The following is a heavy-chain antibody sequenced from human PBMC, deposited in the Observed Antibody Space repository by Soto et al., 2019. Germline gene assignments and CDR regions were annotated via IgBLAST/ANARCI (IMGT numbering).Heavy chain of an antibody. CDR2: IYPGDSDT. D-gene: IGHD2-15*01. J-gene: IGHJ3*02. Sequence: GESLKISCKGSGYSFTSYWIGWVRQMPGKGLEWMGIIYPGDSDTRYSPSFQGQVTISADKSISTAYLQWSSLKASDTAMYYCARWHCSGGSCYPGVGAFDIWGQGTTVTFSS. CDR3: ARWHCSGGSCYPGVGAFDI. CDR1: GYSFTSYW. V-gene: IGHV5-51*01.